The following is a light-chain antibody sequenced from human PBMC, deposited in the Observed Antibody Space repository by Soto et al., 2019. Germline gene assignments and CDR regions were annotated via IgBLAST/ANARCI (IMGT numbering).Light chain of an antibody. CDR1: SSDVGGYNY. CDR2: DVS. Sequence: QSVLTQPASVSGSPGQSITISCTGTSSDVGGYNYVSWYQQHPGKAPKVMIYDVSNRPSGISNRFSGSKSGNTASLTISGLKAEDEADYYCSSYTSSSSWMFGGGTKLTVL. V-gene: IGLV2-14*01. J-gene: IGLJ3*02. CDR3: SSYTSSSSWM.